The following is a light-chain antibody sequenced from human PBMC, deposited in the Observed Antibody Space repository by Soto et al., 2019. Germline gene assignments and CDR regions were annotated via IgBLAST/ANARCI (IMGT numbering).Light chain of an antibody. CDR1: QSINKW. Sequence: DIQMTQSPSTLSASIGDRVTITCRASQSINKWLAWHQQKPGKAPKLLIYDASSLQSGVPPRFSRSGSGTEFTLTIRSLQTDDCATYYCQQYISYPWTFGQGTKVDIK. J-gene: IGKJ1*01. CDR2: DAS. V-gene: IGKV1-5*01. CDR3: QQYISYPWT.